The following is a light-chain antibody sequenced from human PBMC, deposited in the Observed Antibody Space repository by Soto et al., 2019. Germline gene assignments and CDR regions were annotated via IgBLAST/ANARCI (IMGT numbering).Light chain of an antibody. V-gene: IGLV7-46*01. CDR3: LMSSSGARV. CDR1: TGAVTSTRY. CDR2: DTS. J-gene: IGLJ3*02. Sequence: QAVVTQEPSLTVSPGGTVSLTCGSSTGAVTSTRYPYWFQHKPGQAPRTLIYDTSNRNSCTPARFSGSLLGGKAALTLSGAQTEDEADYYCLMSSSGARVFGGGTKLTVL.